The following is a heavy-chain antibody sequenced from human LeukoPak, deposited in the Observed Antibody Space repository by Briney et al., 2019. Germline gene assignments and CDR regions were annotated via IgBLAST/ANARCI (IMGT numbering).Heavy chain of an antibody. CDR3: ARGRYVNSFYAFDI. V-gene: IGHV4-59*01. J-gene: IGHJ3*02. CDR1: GGSISSYY. CDR2: LSKSGNT. D-gene: IGHD3-9*01. Sequence: SETLSLTCTVSGGSISSYYWSWIRLPPGKGLEWIGYLSKSGNTNYSPSLKSRVTIFGDTSKNQFFLKLSSVTAADTAVYYCARGRYVNSFYAFDIWGQGALVTVSS.